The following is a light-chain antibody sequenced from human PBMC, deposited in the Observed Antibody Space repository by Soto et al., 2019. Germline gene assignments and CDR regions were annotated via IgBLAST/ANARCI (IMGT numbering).Light chain of an antibody. Sequence: DIQMTQSPSSLSASVGDRVTITCRASQDIRKYLAWYQQKPGEVPKLLIFAASTLQSGVPSRFSGGGSGTDFTLIIISLQPEDVATYYCQKCDSAPWTFGQGTKVDIK. J-gene: IGKJ1*01. V-gene: IGKV1-27*01. CDR3: QKCDSAPWT. CDR1: QDIRKY. CDR2: AAS.